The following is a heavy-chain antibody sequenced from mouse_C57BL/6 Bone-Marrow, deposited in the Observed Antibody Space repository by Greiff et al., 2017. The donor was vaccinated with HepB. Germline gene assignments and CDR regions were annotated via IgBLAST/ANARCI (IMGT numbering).Heavy chain of an antibody. D-gene: IGHD3-2*02. Sequence: EVMLVESGPVLVKPGASVKMSCKASGYTFTDYYMNWVKQSHGKSLEWIGVINPYNGGTSYNQKVKGKATLTVDKSSSTAYMELNSLTSEESAVYYGARQDSLGYVAYWGQGTLVTVSA. J-gene: IGHJ3*01. CDR3: ARQDSLGYVAY. V-gene: IGHV1-19*01. CDR2: INPYNGGT. CDR1: GYTFTDYY.